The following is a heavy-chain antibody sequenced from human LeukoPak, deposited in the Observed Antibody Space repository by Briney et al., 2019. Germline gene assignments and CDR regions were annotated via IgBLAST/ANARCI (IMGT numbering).Heavy chain of an antibody. CDR2: ISYDGSNK. CDR1: GFTFSSYA. CDR3: ARDSGSSGWQTPGHFDY. Sequence: GGSLRLSCAASGFTFSSYAMHWVRQAPGKGLEWVAVISYDGSNKYYADSVKGRFTISRDNSKNTLYLQMNSLRAEDTAVYYCARDSGSSGWQTPGHFDYWGQGTLVTVSS. D-gene: IGHD6-19*01. V-gene: IGHV3-30-3*01. J-gene: IGHJ4*02.